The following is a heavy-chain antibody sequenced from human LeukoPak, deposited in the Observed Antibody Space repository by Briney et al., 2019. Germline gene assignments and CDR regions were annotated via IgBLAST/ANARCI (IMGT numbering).Heavy chain of an antibody. CDR3: ARGRKGRYYDSSGYYFVY. CDR1: GGSFSGYY. V-gene: IGHV4-34*01. D-gene: IGHD3-22*01. J-gene: IGHJ4*02. CDR2: INHSGST. Sequence: PSETLSLTCAVYGGSFSGYYWSWIRQPPGKGLEWIGEINHSGSTNYNPSLKSRVTISVDTSKNQFSLKLSSVTAADTAVYYCARGRKGRYYDSSGYYFVYWGQGTLVTVSS.